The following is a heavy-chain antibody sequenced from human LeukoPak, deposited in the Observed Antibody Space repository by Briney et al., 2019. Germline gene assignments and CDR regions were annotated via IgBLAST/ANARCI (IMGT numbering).Heavy chain of an antibody. CDR2: IYTSGST. J-gene: IGHJ2*01. CDR1: GGSISSGSYY. V-gene: IGHV4-61*02. Sequence: SETLSLTCTASGGSISSGSYYWSWIRQPAGKGLEWIGRIYTSGSTNYNPSLKSRVTISVDTSKNQFSLKLSSVTAADTAVYYCARGVGAGGFDLWGRGTLVTVSS. CDR3: ARGVGAGGFDL. D-gene: IGHD1-26*01.